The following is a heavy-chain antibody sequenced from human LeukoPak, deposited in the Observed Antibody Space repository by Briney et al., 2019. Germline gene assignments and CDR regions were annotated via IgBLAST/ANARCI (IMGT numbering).Heavy chain of an antibody. V-gene: IGHV5-10-1*01. J-gene: IGHJ3*02. D-gene: IGHD6-13*01. CDR2: IDPSDSYT. CDR3: ARHDIAAAGTEDAFDI. CDR1: GYSFTSYW. Sequence: GESLKISCKGSGYSFTSYWISWVRQMPRKGLEWMGRIDPSDSYTNYSPSFQGHVTISADKSISTAYLQWSSLKASDTAMYYCARHDIAAAGTEDAFDIWGQGTMVTVSS.